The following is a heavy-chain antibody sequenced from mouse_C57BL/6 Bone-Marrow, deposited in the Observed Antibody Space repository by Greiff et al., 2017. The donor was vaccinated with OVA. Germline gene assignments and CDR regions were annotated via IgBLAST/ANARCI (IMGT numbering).Heavy chain of an antibody. J-gene: IGHJ3*01. V-gene: IGHV1-85*01. CDR1: GYTFTSYD. CDR2: IYPRDGST. D-gene: IGHD2-4*01. CDR3: ATIYDYDLAWFAY. Sequence: VQRVESGPELVKPGASVKLSCKASGYTFTSYDINWVKQRPGQGLEWIGWIYPRDGSTKYNEKFKGKATLTVDTSSSTAYMELHSLTSEDSAVYFCATIYDYDLAWFAYWGQGTLVTVSA.